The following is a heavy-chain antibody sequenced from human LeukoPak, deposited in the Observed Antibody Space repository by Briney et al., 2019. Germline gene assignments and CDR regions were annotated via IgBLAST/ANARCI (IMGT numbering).Heavy chain of an antibody. CDR1: GFIFSSYG. V-gene: IGHV3-30*02. J-gene: IGHJ3*02. CDR2: IQYDGSNK. CDR3: ARDPWAEYSSSLWEDI. Sequence: GGSLRLSCVAPGFIFSSYGMHWVRQAPGKGLEWVAYIQYDGSNKQYADSVKGRFTISRDSSKNTLYLQMNSLRAEDTAVYYCARDPWAEYSSSLWEDIWGQGTMVTVSS. D-gene: IGHD6-6*01.